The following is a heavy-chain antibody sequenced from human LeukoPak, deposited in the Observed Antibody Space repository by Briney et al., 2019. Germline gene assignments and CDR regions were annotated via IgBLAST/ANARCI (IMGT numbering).Heavy chain of an antibody. CDR2: IWYDGSNK. D-gene: IGHD2-15*01. CDR3: AKQLGYCSDGSCYFPY. Sequence: GGSLRLSCAASGFTFSSNGMHWVRQAPGKGLEWVAVIWYDGSNKYYADSVKGRFTISRDNSKNTLCLQMNSLRAEDTAVYYCAKQLGYCSDGSCYFPYWGQGTLVTVSS. V-gene: IGHV3-33*06. J-gene: IGHJ4*02. CDR1: GFTFSSNG.